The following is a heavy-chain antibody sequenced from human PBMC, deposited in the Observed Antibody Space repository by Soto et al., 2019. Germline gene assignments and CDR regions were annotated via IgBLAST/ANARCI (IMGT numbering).Heavy chain of an antibody. CDR2: IIPIFGTA. CDR3: ARDNGYQAIAEYYYYYYGMDV. Sequence: SVKVSCKASGYTFTSYGISWVRQAPGQGLEWMGGIIPIFGTANYAQKFQGRVTITADESTSTAYMELSSLRSEDTAVYYCARDNGYQAIAEYYYYYYGMDVWGQGTTVTVSS. CDR1: GYTFTSYG. J-gene: IGHJ6*02. V-gene: IGHV1-69*01. D-gene: IGHD2-15*01.